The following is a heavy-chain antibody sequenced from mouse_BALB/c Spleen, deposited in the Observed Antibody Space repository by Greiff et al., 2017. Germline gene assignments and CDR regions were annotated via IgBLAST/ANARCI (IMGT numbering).Heavy chain of an antibody. V-gene: IGHV1-14*01. CDR3: AREPFITLYYFDY. D-gene: IGHD1-2*01. Sequence: VQLQQSGPELVKPGASVKMSCKASGYTFTSYVMHWVKQKPGQGLEWIGYINPYNDGTKYNEKFKGKATLTSDKSSSTAYMELSSLTSEDSAVYYCAREPFITLYYFDYWGQGTTLTVSS. J-gene: IGHJ2*01. CDR2: INPYNDGT. CDR1: GYTFTSYV.